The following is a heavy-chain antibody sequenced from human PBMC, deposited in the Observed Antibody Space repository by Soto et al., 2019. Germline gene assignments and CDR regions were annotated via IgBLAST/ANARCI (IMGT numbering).Heavy chain of an antibody. J-gene: IGHJ4*02. D-gene: IGHD3-10*01. CDR2: IYYSGST. CDR1: GGSISSGGYY. CDR3: ARTRAYYGSGSYYNGPLDY. Sequence: QVQLQESGPGLVKPSQTLSLTCTVSGGSISSGGYYWSWIRQHPGKGLEWIGYIYYSGSTYYNPSLKSRVTISVDTSKNQFSLKLSSVTAADTAVYYCARTRAYYGSGSYYNGPLDYWGQGTLVTVSS. V-gene: IGHV4-31*03.